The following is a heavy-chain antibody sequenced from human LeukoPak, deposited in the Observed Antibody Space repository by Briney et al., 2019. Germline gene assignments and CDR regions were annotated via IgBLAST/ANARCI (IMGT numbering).Heavy chain of an antibody. V-gene: IGHV4-38-2*02. CDR3: ASYTYYDILTGNY. CDR1: GYSISSGYY. J-gene: IGHJ4*02. Sequence: SSETLSLTCTVSGYSISSGYYWGWIRQPPGKGLEWTGSIDHSGSTYYNPSLKSRITISVDTSKNQFSLKLSSVTAADTAVYYCASYTYYDILTGNYWGQGTLVTVSS. CDR2: IDHSGST. D-gene: IGHD3-9*01.